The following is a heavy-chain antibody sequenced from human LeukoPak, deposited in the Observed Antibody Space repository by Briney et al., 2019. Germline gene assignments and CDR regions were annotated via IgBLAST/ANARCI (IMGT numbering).Heavy chain of an antibody. CDR1: GGTFSSYA. J-gene: IGHJ6*03. CDR3: ARERGPGAYMDV. Sequence: ASVKVSCKASGGTFSSYAISWVRQAPGQGLEWMGGISAYNGNTNYAQKLQGRVTMTTDTSTSTAYMELRSLRSDDTAVYYCARERGPGAYMDVWGKGTTVTVSS. D-gene: IGHD2-2*01. V-gene: IGHV1-18*01. CDR2: ISAYNGNT.